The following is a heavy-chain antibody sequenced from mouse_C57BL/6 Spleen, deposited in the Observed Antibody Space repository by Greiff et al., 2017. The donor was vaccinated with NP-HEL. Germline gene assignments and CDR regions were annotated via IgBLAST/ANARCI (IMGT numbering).Heavy chain of an antibody. CDR2: ISNGGGST. Sequence: DVKLVESGGGLVQPGGSLKLSCAASGFTFSDYYLYWVRQTPEKRLEWVAYISNGGGSTYYPDTVKGRFTISRDNAKNTLYLQMGRLKSEDTAMYYCASPFAYWGQGTLVTVSA. V-gene: IGHV5-12*01. CDR3: ASPFAY. CDR1: GFTFSDYY. J-gene: IGHJ3*01.